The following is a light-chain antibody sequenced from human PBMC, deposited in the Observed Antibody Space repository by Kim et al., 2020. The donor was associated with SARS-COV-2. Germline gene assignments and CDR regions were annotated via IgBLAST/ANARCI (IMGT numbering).Light chain of an antibody. CDR1: SLRSYY. CDR2: GKN. V-gene: IGLV3-19*01. CDR3: NSRDSSDNVV. J-gene: IGLJ2*01. Sequence: SSELTQDPAVSVALGQTVRITCQGDSLRSYYASWYQQKPGQAPLLVIYGKNNRPSGIPDRFSGSSSGNSASLTITGAQAEDEADYYCNSRDSSDNVVFGVGTKVTVL.